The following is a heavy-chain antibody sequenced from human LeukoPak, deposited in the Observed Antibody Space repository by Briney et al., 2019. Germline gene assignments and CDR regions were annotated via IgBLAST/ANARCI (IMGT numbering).Heavy chain of an antibody. CDR2: IKEDGSEK. Sequence: PGGSLRLSCAAPGFIVSRYWMSWVRQAPGKGLEWVADIKEDGSEKHCVDSVKGRFTISRDNAENSLYLQMNSLRAEDTAIYYCARDLGVCSGGTCYSVYDYWGQGTLVTVSS. CDR3: ARDLGVCSGGTCYSVYDY. V-gene: IGHV3-7*01. CDR1: GFIVSRYW. D-gene: IGHD2-15*01. J-gene: IGHJ4*02.